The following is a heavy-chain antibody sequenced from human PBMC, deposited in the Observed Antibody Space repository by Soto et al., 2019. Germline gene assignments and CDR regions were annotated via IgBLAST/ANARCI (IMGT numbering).Heavy chain of an antibody. CDR2: IGGDGVTT. D-gene: IGHD6-13*01. Sequence: EVQLLESGGGLVQPGGSLRLSCVASGFTLSNYAMSWVRQAPGKGLEWVSTIGGDGVTTYYADSVKGRFTISRDSSTNMLYMKMNILRAEDTALYYCAKTIRLITAGYWFDPWGQGTLVTVSS. J-gene: IGHJ5*02. V-gene: IGHV3-23*01. CDR3: AKTIRLITAGYWFDP. CDR1: GFTLSNYA.